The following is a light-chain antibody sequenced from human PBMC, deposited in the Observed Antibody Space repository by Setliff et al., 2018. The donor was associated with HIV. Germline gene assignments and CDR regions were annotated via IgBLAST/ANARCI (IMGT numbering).Light chain of an antibody. J-gene: IGLJ1*01. V-gene: IGLV2-23*02. CDR1: SSNVGTYDL. CDR2: EVG. CDR3: CSYAGSACYV. Sequence: QSVLTQPASVSGSPGQSITISCTGTSSNVGTYDLVSWYQQYPGKAPQLIIYEVGKRPSGVSNRFSGSRSGNTASLTISGLQAEDEADYFCCSYAGSACYVFGSGTKVTV.